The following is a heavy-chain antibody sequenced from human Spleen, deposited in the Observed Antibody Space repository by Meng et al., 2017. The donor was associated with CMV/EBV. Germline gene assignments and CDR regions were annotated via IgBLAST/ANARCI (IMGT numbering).Heavy chain of an antibody. CDR1: GSTFTSYY. D-gene: IGHD3-3*01. CDR3: AREGTIFGVVAWDFDY. V-gene: IGHV1-46*01. CDR2: INPSGGST. J-gene: IGHJ4*02. Sequence: SGSTFTSYYMHWVRQAPGQGLEWMGIINPSGGSTSYAQKFQGRVTMTRDTSTSTVYMELSSLRSEDTAVYYCAREGTIFGVVAWDFDYWGQGTLVTVSS.